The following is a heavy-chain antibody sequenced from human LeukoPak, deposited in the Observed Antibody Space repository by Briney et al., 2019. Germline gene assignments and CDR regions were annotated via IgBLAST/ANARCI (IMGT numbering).Heavy chain of an antibody. CDR3: SSTGWGYFQH. CDR1: GFTFSGSA. D-gene: IGHD3-16*01. Sequence: GGSLTLSCAASGFTFSGSAMHWVRQASGKGLEWVGRIRSKANSYATAYAESVKGRFTISRDDSKNTAYLQMNSLKTEDTAVYYCSSTGWGYFQHWGQGTLVTVSS. V-gene: IGHV3-73*01. J-gene: IGHJ1*01. CDR2: IRSKANSYAT.